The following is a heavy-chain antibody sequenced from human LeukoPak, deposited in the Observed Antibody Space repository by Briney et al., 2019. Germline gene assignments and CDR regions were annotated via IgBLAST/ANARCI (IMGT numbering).Heavy chain of an antibody. D-gene: IGHD3-16*01. J-gene: IGHJ6*02. CDR1: GGSIRGHY. CDR2: IHYSGRP. V-gene: IGHV4-59*11. Sequence: SETLSLTCTVSGGSIRGHYWTWIRQPPGKGLEWIGQIHYSGRPDYNPSLKSRVTISVDTSKNQLSLKVTSVTGADTSVYYCARFGVDYDMDVWGQGTTVTVSS. CDR3: ARFGVDYDMDV.